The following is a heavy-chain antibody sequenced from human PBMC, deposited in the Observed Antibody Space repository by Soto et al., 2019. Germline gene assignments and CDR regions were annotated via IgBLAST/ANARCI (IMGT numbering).Heavy chain of an antibody. CDR2: IYYSGST. V-gene: IGHV4-39*07. J-gene: IGHJ4*02. Sequence: SETLSLTCTVSGGSISSSSYYWGWIRQPPGKGLEWIGSIYYSGSTYYNPSLKSRVTMSVDTSNNQFSLKLTSVTAADTAVYYCARVLNKVFDNWGQGTLVAVSS. CDR3: ARVLNKVFDN. CDR1: GGSISSSSYY.